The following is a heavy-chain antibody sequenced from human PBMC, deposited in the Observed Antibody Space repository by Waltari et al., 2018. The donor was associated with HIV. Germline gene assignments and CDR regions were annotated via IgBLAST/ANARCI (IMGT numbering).Heavy chain of an antibody. D-gene: IGHD2-15*01. CDR2: IYYSGTT. CDR3: VGLVGITLKIDY. V-gene: IGHV4-39*01. CDR1: GGSVSGSSLS. Sequence: QVHLQESGPGLVRPSETLSLTCPASGGSVSGSSLSWGWIRQPPGKGLDWIGTIYYSGTTIYNPSLNSRVTISADTSKNQLSLKLNSVTAADTAVYYCVGLVGITLKIDYWGQGTLVPVSP. J-gene: IGHJ4*02.